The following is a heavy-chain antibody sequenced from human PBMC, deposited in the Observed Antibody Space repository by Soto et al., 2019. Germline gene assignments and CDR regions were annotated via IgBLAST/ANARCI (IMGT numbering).Heavy chain of an antibody. V-gene: IGHV3-30-3*01. CDR3: AGAYAAITPGDY. CDR1: GFTFSSDA. D-gene: IGHD1-20*01. Sequence: QVQLVESGGGVVQPGRSLRLSCAASGFTFSSDAMHWVRQALGKGLEWVAVISYDGSKKYYADSVKGRFTISRDNSKNTRYLQMNSLRAEDTAVSYCAGAYAAITPGDYWGQGTLVTVSS. J-gene: IGHJ4*02. CDR2: ISYDGSKK.